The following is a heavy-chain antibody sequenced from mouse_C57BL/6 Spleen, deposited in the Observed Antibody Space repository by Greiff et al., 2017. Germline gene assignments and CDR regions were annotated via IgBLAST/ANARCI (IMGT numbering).Heavy chain of an antibody. V-gene: IGHV5-4*01. CDR3: ARDPMSTTGHGYYAMDY. Sequence: EVHLVESGGGLVKPGGSLKLSCAASGFTFSGYAMSWVRQTPEKRLEWVATISAGGSYTYYPDNVKGRFIISRDNAKNNLYLQMSHLKSEDTAMYYCARDPMSTTGHGYYAMDYWGQGTSVTVSS. CDR2: ISAGGSYT. J-gene: IGHJ4*01. D-gene: IGHD2-4*01. CDR1: GFTFSGYA.